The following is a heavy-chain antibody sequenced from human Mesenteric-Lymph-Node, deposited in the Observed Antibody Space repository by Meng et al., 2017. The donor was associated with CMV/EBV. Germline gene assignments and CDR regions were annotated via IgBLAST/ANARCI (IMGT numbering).Heavy chain of an antibody. CDR1: GFTFSGSA. CDR3: TRTGVLGG. D-gene: IGHD7-27*01. CDR2: IRSKANSYAT. Sequence: GGSLRLSCAASGFTFSGSAMHWVRQASGKGLEWVGRIRSKANSYATAYAASVKGMFTISRDDSKNTAYLQMNSLKPEDTAVYYVTRTGVLGGWGQGTLVTVSS. J-gene: IGHJ4*02. V-gene: IGHV3-73*01.